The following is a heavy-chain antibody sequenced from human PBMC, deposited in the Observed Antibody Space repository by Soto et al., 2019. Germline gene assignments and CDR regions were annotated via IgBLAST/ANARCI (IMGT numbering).Heavy chain of an antibody. D-gene: IGHD6-13*01. CDR2: IYYSGST. CDR1: GGSISRGGYY. J-gene: IGHJ4*02. V-gene: IGHV4-31*03. Sequence: SETLSLTCTVSGGSISRGGYYWSWIRQHPGKGLEWIGYIYYSGSTYYNPSLKSRVTISVDTSKNQFSLELSSVTAADTAVYYRERDMGDSSSWYPSYWRQGTLVTIS. CDR3: ERDMGDSSSWYPSY.